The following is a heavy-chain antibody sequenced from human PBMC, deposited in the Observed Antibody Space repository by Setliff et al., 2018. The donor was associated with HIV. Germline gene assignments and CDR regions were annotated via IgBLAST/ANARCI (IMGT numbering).Heavy chain of an antibody. CDR2: IYYSGST. V-gene: IGHV4-61*05. D-gene: IGHD3-10*01. Sequence: SETLSLTCTVSGGSISSRSYYWGWIRQPPGKGLEWIGYIYYSGSTNYNPSLKSRVTISVDTSKNQFSLKLSSVTAADTAVYYCARGAELLWFGELHNIPYFDYWGQGTLVTVSS. CDR3: ARGAELLWFGELHNIPYFDY. CDR1: GGSISSRSYY. J-gene: IGHJ4*02.